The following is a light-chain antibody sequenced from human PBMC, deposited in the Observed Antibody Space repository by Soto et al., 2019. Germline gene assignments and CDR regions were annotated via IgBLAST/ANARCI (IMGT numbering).Light chain of an antibody. CDR2: DAS. Sequence: PGVRATLSCRASQRVFSSLAWYQQKPGQAPRLLIYDASTRATAIPARFRGSGSGTDFTLTISSLEPEDFAVYYCHQRSNWPLTFGGGTKVEIK. CDR3: HQRSNWPLT. CDR1: QRVFSS. J-gene: IGKJ4*01. V-gene: IGKV3-11*01.